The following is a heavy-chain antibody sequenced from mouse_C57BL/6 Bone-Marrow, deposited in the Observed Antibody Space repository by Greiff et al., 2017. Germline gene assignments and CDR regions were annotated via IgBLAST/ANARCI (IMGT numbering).Heavy chain of an antibody. CDR3: TRASDYVLAY. D-gene: IGHD2-4*01. CDR2: ISSGGDYI. J-gene: IGHJ3*01. Sequence: EVKLMESGAGLVKPGGSLKLSCAASGFTFSSYAMSWVRQTPEKRLEWVAYISSGGDYIYYADTVKGRFTISRDNARNPLYLQMSSLKSEDTAMYYCTRASDYVLAYWGQGTLVTVSA. V-gene: IGHV5-9-1*02. CDR1: GFTFSSYA.